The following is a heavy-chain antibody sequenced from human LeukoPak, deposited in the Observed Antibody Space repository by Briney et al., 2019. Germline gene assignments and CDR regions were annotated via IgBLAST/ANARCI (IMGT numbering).Heavy chain of an antibody. V-gene: IGHV3-21*01. CDR1: GFTFSSYS. D-gene: IGHD3-22*01. Sequence: EPGGSLRLSCAASGFTFSSYSMNWVRQAPGKGLEWVSSISSRSTYIYYADSVKGRFTISRDNAKNSLYLQMNSLRAEDTAVYYCARELHYYDSSGYYYVSGHDYWGQGTLVTVSS. J-gene: IGHJ4*02. CDR2: ISSRSTYI. CDR3: ARELHYYDSSGYYYVSGHDY.